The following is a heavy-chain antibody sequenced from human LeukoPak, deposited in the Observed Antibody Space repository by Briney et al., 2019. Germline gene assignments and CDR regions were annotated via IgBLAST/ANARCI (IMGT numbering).Heavy chain of an antibody. V-gene: IGHV3-9*01. CDR1: GFTFDDYA. Sequence: GGSLRLSCAASGFTFDDYAMHWVRQAPGKGLEWVSGISWNSGSIGYADSVKGRFTISRDNAKNSLYLQMNSLRAEDTAVYYCARPRDPGPIDYWGQGTLVTVSS. CDR3: ARPRDPGPIDY. CDR2: ISWNSGSI. J-gene: IGHJ4*02. D-gene: IGHD1-14*01.